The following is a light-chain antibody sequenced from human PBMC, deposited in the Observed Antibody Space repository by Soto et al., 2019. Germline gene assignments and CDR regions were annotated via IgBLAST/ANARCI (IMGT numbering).Light chain of an antibody. Sequence: QSALTQPPSASGSPGQSVTISCTGTSSDVRDYNYVSWYQQHPGKAPKLMIYEVSKRPSGVPDRFSGSKSGNTASLTVSGLQAEDEAAYYCSSYAGSNNVVFGGGTKLTVL. CDR3: SSYAGSNNVV. CDR2: EVS. J-gene: IGLJ2*01. V-gene: IGLV2-8*01. CDR1: SSDVRDYNY.